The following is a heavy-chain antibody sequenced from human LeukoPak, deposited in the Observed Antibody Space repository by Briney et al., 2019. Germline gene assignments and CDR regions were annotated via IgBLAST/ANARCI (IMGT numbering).Heavy chain of an antibody. V-gene: IGHV3-23*01. Sequence: GGSLRLSCAASGFTFSSYGMNWVRQAPGKGLEWVSAISGSGNRTFYADSVKGRFTISRDNSKNTLYLHMNSLRAEDTAVYYCASAGYSFGAFFDWGQGTLVTVSS. CDR1: GFTFSSYG. CDR2: ISGSGNRT. J-gene: IGHJ4*02. D-gene: IGHD5-18*01. CDR3: ASAGYSFGAFFD.